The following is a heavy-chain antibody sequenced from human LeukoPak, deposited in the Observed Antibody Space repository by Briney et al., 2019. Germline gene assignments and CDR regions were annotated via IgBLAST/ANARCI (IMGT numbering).Heavy chain of an antibody. CDR2: MNPNSGNT. J-gene: IGHJ5*02. D-gene: IGHD3-22*01. CDR1: GYTFTSYD. Sequence: ASVKVSCKASGYTFTSYDINWVRQATGQGLEWMGWMNPNSGNTGYAQKFQGRVTITRNTSISTAYMELSSLRSEDTAVYHCARDRPYYYDSSGFDPWGQGTLVTVSS. V-gene: IGHV1-8*03. CDR3: ARDRPYYYDSSGFDP.